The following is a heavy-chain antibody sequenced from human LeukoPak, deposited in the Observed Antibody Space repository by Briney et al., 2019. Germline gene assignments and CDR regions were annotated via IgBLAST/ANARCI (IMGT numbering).Heavy chain of an antibody. CDR3: ARGVVIAPQTFDY. J-gene: IGHJ4*02. D-gene: IGHD2-21*01. CDR1: GGSVSDYY. V-gene: IGHV4-59*02. CDR2: IYYTGT. Sequence: SETLSLTCTVSGGSVSDYYWSWIRQSPGKGLEWIGYIYYTGTSYNPSLKSRVTISADTSKNQFSLNLSSVTAADTAVYYCARGVVIAPQTFDYWGQGTLVTVSS.